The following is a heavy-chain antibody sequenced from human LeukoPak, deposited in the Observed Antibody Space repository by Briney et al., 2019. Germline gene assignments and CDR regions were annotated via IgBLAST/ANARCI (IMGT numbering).Heavy chain of an antibody. CDR3: AKDLSTYYDILTGLDY. J-gene: IGHJ4*02. D-gene: IGHD3-9*01. Sequence: GGSLRLSCAASGFTFSSYGMHWVRQAPGKGLEWVAVMSYDGSNKYYADSVKGRFTISRDNSKNTLYLQMNSLRAEDTAVYYCAKDLSTYYDILTGLDYWGQGTLVTVSS. CDR1: GFTFSSYG. CDR2: MSYDGSNK. V-gene: IGHV3-30*18.